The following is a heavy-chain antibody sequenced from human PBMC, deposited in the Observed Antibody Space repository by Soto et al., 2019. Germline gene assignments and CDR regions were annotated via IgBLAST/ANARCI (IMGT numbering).Heavy chain of an antibody. V-gene: IGHV3-30-3*01. J-gene: IGHJ4*02. CDR2: ISYDGSNK. CDR1: GFTFSSYA. CDR3: ARDPGDYHTPGYFDY. Sequence: QVQLVESGGGVVQPGRSLRLSCAASGFTFSSYAMHWVRQAPGKGLEWVAVISYDGSNKYYADSVKGRFTISRDNSKNTLYLQMNSLRAEDTAVYYCARDPGDYHTPGYFDYWGQGTLVTVSS. D-gene: IGHD4-17*01.